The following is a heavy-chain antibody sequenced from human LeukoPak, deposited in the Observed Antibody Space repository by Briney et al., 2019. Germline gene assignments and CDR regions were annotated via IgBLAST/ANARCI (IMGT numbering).Heavy chain of an antibody. D-gene: IGHD2-2*01. J-gene: IGHJ6*02. CDR3: ARMAFPDIVVVPAAIAQGYGTDV. Sequence: SETLSLTCTVSGGSISPYFWSWIRQSPGKGLEWIGWIHYSGGTSYNPSLKSRVTISVDKSKNQFSLKLSSVTAADTAVYYCARMAFPDIVVVPAAIAQGYGTDVWGQGTTVTVSS. CDR1: GGSISPYF. V-gene: IGHV4-59*12. CDR2: IHYSGGT.